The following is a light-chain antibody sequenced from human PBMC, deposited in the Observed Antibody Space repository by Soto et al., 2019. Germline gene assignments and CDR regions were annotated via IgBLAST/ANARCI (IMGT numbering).Light chain of an antibody. V-gene: IGLV2-14*03. CDR2: DGN. Sequence: SVLTPPASVSESPGQSITISCTGSSSDIGAYNYVSWFQQYAGQAPKGVICDGNKRPSGDSYRFSGSKSGNMASLTISGLQAEGEADYYCTSYTTANTLIVGGGTQVTVL. CDR3: TSYTTANTLI. J-gene: IGLJ2*01. CDR1: SSDIGAYNY.